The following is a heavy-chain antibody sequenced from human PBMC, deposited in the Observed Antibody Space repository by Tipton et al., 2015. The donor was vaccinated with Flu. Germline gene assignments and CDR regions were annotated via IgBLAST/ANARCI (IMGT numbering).Heavy chain of an antibody. CDR2: LWFDGSHI. Sequence: SLRLSCAASGFTFGSYGMDWVRQAPGKGLEWVAYLWFDGSHIYYADSVKGRFTVSRDNSKNTLYLQMNSVRDEDTAVYYCAREWSEFYMDVWGKGTTVTVSS. CDR1: GFTFGSYG. J-gene: IGHJ6*03. D-gene: IGHD3-3*01. CDR3: AREWSEFYMDV. V-gene: IGHV3-33*01.